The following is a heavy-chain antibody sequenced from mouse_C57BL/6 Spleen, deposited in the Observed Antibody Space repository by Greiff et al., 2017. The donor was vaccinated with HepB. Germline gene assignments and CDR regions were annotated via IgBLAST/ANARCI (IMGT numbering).Heavy chain of an antibody. V-gene: IGHV10-1*01. CDR1: GFSFNTYA. Sequence: EVQGVESGGGLVQPKGSLKLSCAASGFSFNTYAMNWVRQAPGKGLEWVARIRSKSNNYATYYADSVKDRFTISRDDSESMLYLQMNNLKTEDTAMYYCVRHDYDSYYFDYWGQGTTLTVSS. D-gene: IGHD2-4*01. CDR2: IRSKSNNYAT. J-gene: IGHJ2*01. CDR3: VRHDYDSYYFDY.